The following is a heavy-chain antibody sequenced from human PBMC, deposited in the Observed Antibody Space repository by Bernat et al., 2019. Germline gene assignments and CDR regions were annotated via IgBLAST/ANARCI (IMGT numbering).Heavy chain of an antibody. Sequence: QVQLVESGGGVVQPGRSLRLSCAASGFTFSSYGMHWVRQAPGKGLEWVAVISYDGSNKYYADSVKGRFTISRDNSKNTLYLQMNSLRAEDTAVYYCAKDLRNISYGMDVWGQGTTVTVSS. CDR1: GFTFSSYG. J-gene: IGHJ6*02. CDR3: AKDLRNISYGMDV. V-gene: IGHV3-30*18. D-gene: IGHD1-1*01. CDR2: ISYDGSNK.